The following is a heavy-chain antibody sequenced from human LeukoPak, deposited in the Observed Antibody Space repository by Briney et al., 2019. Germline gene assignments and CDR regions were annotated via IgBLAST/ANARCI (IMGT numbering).Heavy chain of an antibody. CDR1: GFTFSSYS. CDR2: ISRTSHTI. CDR3: ARDPVSRYCSGGSCRVLDY. J-gene: IGHJ4*02. D-gene: IGHD2-15*01. Sequence: GGSLRLSCAASGFTFSSYSMNWVRQAPGKGLEWVSYISRTSHTIYYADSVKGRFTISRDNAKNSLYLQMNSLRDEDTAVYYCARDPVSRYCSGGSCRVLDYWGQGTLVTVSS. V-gene: IGHV3-48*02.